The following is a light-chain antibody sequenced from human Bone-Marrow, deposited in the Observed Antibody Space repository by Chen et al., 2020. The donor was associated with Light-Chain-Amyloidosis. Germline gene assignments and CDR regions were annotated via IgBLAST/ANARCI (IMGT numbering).Light chain of an antibody. J-gene: IGLJ3*02. V-gene: IGLV3-21*02. CDR2: DDS. Sequence: SYVLTQPSSVSAPLGHTSTIPWGGHNIGSTSVHWYQQTPGQAPLLVVYDDSDRPSGIPERLSGSNSGNTATLTISRVEAGDEADYYGQVWDRSSDRPVFGGGTNLTFL. CDR1: NIGSTS. CDR3: QVWDRSSDRPV.